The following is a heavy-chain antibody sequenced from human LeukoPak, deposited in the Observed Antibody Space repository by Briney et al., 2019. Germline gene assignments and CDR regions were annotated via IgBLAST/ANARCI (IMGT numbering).Heavy chain of an antibody. J-gene: IGHJ4*02. CDR1: GGSISSYY. D-gene: IGHD3-10*01. CDR3: ARVPPRGSGSYSTDY. CDR2: IYYSGST. Sequence: PSETLSLTCTVCGGSISSYYWRWIRQPPGKGLEWIGDIYYSGSTNYNPSLKSRVTMSVDTSKNQFSLKLSSVTAADTAVYYCARVPPRGSGSYSTDYWGQGTLVTVSS. V-gene: IGHV4-59*01.